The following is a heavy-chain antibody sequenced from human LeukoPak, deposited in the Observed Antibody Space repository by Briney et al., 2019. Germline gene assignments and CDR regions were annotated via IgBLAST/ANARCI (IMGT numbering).Heavy chain of an antibody. J-gene: IGHJ3*02. CDR1: GFTFSSYA. Sequence: HAGGSLRLSCAASGFTFSSYAMSWVRQAPGKGLEWVSAISGSGGSTYYADSVKGRFTISRDNSKNTLYQQMNSLRAEDTAVYYCAKDGYCSGGSCYSVDAFDIWGQGTMVTVSS. D-gene: IGHD2-15*01. CDR3: AKDGYCSGGSCYSVDAFDI. V-gene: IGHV3-23*01. CDR2: ISGSGGST.